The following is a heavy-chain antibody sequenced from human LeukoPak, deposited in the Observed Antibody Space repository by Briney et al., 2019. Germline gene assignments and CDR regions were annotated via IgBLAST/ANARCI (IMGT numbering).Heavy chain of an antibody. D-gene: IGHD1-26*01. CDR2: IYYSGST. Sequence: SETLSLTCTVSGGSISSSSYYWGWIRQPPGKGLEWTGSIYYSGSTYYNPSLKSRVTISVDTSKNQFSLKLSSVTAADTAVYYCARQRIVGATDGFDYWGQGTLVTVSS. V-gene: IGHV4-39*01. J-gene: IGHJ4*02. CDR3: ARQRIVGATDGFDY. CDR1: GGSISSSSYY.